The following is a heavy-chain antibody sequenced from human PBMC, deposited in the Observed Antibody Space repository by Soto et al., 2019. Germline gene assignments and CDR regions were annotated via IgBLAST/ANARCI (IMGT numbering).Heavy chain of an antibody. Sequence: ASVKVSCKASGYTFTSYGISWVRQAPGQGLEWMGWISAYSGNTNYAQKLQGRVTMTTDTSTGTAYMELRSLRSDDTAVYYCARDFAAWQDIVVVPAAIPWFDPWGQGTLVTVSS. D-gene: IGHD2-2*01. J-gene: IGHJ5*02. CDR3: ARDFAAWQDIVVVPAAIPWFDP. CDR1: GYTFTSYG. V-gene: IGHV1-18*01. CDR2: ISAYSGNT.